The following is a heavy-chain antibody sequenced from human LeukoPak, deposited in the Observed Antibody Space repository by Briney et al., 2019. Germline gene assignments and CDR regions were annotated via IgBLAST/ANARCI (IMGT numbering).Heavy chain of an antibody. CDR2: ISPSGGST. CDR3: ARGSSRSPREAFDI. J-gene: IGHJ3*02. D-gene: IGHD1-26*01. CDR1: GYIFSSYY. V-gene: IGHV1-46*01. Sequence: ASVKVSCKASGYIFSSYYMHGVRQAPGQGLEWMGIISPSGGSTTYAQKFQGRVTMTRGTSTSTVYMELSSLKSEDTAVYYCARGSSRSPREAFDIWGQGTMVTVSS.